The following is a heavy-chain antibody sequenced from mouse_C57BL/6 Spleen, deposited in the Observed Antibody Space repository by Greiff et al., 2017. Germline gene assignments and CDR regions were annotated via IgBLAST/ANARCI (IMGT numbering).Heavy chain of an antibody. V-gene: IGHV5-16*01. CDR1: GFTFSDYY. Sequence: EVQLVESEGGLVQPGSSMKLSCTASGFTFSDYYMAWVRQVPEKGLEWVANINYDGSSTYYLDSLKSRFIISRDNAKNILYLQMSSLKSADTATYYCARENYDYEGYFDVWGTGTTVTVSS. D-gene: IGHD2-4*01. J-gene: IGHJ1*03. CDR2: INYDGSST. CDR3: ARENYDYEGYFDV.